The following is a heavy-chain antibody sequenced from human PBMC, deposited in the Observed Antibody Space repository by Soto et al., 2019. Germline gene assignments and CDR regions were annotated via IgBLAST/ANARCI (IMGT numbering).Heavy chain of an antibody. J-gene: IGHJ5*02. Sequence: PGWSLRLSCASSVFTFSSYAMSWVRQAPGKGLEWVSAISGSGGSTYYADSVKGRFTISRDNSKNTLYLQMNSLRAEDTAVYYCAKDRRIAAATRGDWFDPWGQGTLVTVSS. CDR1: VFTFSSYA. D-gene: IGHD6-13*01. CDR3: AKDRRIAAATRGDWFDP. V-gene: IGHV3-23*01. CDR2: ISGSGGST.